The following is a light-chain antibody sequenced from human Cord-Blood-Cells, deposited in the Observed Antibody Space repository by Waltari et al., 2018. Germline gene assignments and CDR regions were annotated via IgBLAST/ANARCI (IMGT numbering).Light chain of an antibody. CDR3: QSYDSGLSGSV. CDR1: SSNIGAGSD. CDR2: GNS. Sequence: QSVLTQPPSVSGAPGQRVTISCTGSSSNIGAGSDVPWYQRLPGTAPKLLIPGNSNLPSGVPDRFSGSKSGTSASLAITGLQAEDEADYYCQSYDSGLSGSVFGGGTKLTVL. V-gene: IGLV1-40*01. J-gene: IGLJ3*02.